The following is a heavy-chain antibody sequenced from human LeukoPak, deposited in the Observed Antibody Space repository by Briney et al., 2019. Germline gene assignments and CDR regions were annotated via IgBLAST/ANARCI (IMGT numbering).Heavy chain of an antibody. J-gene: IGHJ4*02. V-gene: IGHV4-59*08. CDR1: GVSIGNYY. D-gene: IGHD3-3*01. Sequence: SKTLSLTCTVSGVSIGNYYWTWIRQPPGKGLEWIGYISSSGNSNYNPSLKSRVTMSVDTSKNRFSLRLSSVTAADTAIYYCARAVFWSGYYTDPLVQYFFDYWGQGTLITVSS. CDR2: ISSSGNS. CDR3: ARAVFWSGYYTDPLVQYFFDY.